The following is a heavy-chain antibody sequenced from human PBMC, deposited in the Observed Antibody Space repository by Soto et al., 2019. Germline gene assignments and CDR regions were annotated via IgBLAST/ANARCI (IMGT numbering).Heavy chain of an antibody. V-gene: IGHV3-30*18. D-gene: IGHD6-6*01. CDR1: GFTFSSYG. J-gene: IGHJ4*02. CDR2: ISYDGSNK. CDR3: AKAARAAFDY. Sequence: HPGGSLRLSCAASGFTFSSYGMHWVRQAPGKGLEWVAVISYDGSNKYYADSVKGRFTISRDNSKNTLYLQMNSLRAEDTAVYYCAKAARAAFDYWGQGTLVTVSS.